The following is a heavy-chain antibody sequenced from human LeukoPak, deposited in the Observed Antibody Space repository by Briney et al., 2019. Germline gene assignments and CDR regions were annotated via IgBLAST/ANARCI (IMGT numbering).Heavy chain of an antibody. Sequence: PGGSLRLSCATSGFTFSNYAMSWVRQAPGKGLEWVSAIGSSTFGTYYADSVKGRFTISRDISRNTVYLQMNSLRVEDTAIYFFAKHSGQGDFNYWGQGALVTVSS. CDR3: AKHSGQGDFNY. V-gene: IGHV3-23*01. CDR2: IGSSTFGT. CDR1: GFTFSNYA. D-gene: IGHD3-3*01. J-gene: IGHJ4*02.